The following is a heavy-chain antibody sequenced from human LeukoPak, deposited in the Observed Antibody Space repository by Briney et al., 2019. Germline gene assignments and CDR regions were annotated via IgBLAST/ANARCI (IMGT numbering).Heavy chain of an antibody. CDR1: GDSLNSYS. J-gene: IGHJ4*02. V-gene: IGHV4-39*01. Sequence: SETLSLTCTVSGDSLNSYSWSWIRQPPGKGLEWIGSIYHSGRTYYNPSLKSRVTISVDTSKNQFSLKLSSVTAADTAVYYCARPDYDSSGTHYWGQGTLVTVSS. D-gene: IGHD3-22*01. CDR2: IYHSGRT. CDR3: ARPDYDSSGTHY.